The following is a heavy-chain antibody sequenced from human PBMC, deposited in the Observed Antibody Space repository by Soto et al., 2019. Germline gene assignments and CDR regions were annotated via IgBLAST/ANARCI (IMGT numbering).Heavy chain of an antibody. J-gene: IGHJ5*02. Sequence: GGSLRLSCAASGFTFSSYWMHWVRQGPEKGLVWVSRINDDGTSTSYADSVKGRFTISRDNAKNTLYLQMNSLRAEDTAVYYCARDPKYFSGSFDPWGQGTLVTVSS. D-gene: IGHD3-10*01. V-gene: IGHV3-74*01. CDR2: INDDGTST. CDR3: ARDPKYFSGSFDP. CDR1: GFTFSSYW.